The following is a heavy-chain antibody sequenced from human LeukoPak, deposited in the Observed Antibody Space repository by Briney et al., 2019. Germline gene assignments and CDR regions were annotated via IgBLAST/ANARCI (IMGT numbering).Heavy chain of an antibody. CDR2: IYTSGST. V-gene: IGHV4-4*07. CDR1: GGSISSYY. J-gene: IGHJ4*02. CDR3: VHYYDSSGRGY. Sequence: PSETLSLTCTVSGGSISSYYWSWIRQPAGNGLEWIGRIYTSGSTNYNPSLKSRVTISVDKSKNQFSLKLSSVTAADTAVYYCVHYYDSSGRGYWGQGTLVTVSS. D-gene: IGHD3-22*01.